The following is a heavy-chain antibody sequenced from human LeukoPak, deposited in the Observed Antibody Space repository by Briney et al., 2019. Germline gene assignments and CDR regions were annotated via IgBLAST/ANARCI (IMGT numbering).Heavy chain of an antibody. J-gene: IGHJ6*03. CDR3: ARLPVRGVITKTYYYYYYMDV. CDR1: GGSFGGYY. D-gene: IGHD3-10*01. Sequence: PSETLSLTCAVYGGSFGGYYWSWIRQPPGKGLEWIGEINHSGSTNYNPSLKSRVTISVDTSKNQFSLKLSSVTAADTAVYYCARLPVRGVITKTYYYYYYMDVWGKGTTVTISS. CDR2: INHSGST. V-gene: IGHV4-34*01.